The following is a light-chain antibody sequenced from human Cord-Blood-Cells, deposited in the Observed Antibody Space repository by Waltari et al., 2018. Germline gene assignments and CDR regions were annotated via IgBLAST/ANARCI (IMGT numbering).Light chain of an antibody. CDR1: SSDVGGFNY. V-gene: IGLV2-14*01. Sequence: QSALTQPASVSGSPGQSITISCTGTSSDVGGFNYVSWYQQHQGKAPQLMIDEVSNQPSGVSSRLSGSKSGNTASLTISGLQAEDEADYYCSSYTSSSTYVVFGGGTKLTVL. CDR3: SSYTSSSTYVV. CDR2: EVS. J-gene: IGLJ2*01.